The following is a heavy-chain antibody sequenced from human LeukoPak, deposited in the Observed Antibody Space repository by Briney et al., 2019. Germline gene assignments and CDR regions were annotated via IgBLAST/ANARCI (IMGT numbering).Heavy chain of an antibody. D-gene: IGHD6-13*01. CDR1: GFTFSDYY. J-gene: IGHJ4*02. Sequence: PGGSLRLSCAASGFTFSDYYMSWIRQAPGKGLEWVSYISSSGSTIYYADSVKGRFTISRDNAKNSLYLQTNSLRAEDTAVYYCARDLDRKYSSSWWQPYDYWGQGTLVTVSS. V-gene: IGHV3-11*01. CDR2: ISSSGSTI. CDR3: ARDLDRKYSSSWWQPYDY.